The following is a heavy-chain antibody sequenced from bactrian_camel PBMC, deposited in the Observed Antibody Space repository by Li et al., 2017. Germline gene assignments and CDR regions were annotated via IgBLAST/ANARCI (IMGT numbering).Heavy chain of an antibody. CDR2: QLVGGTT. CDR3: AARFTGACALTGDYNY. CDR1: VRTKC. Sequence: HVQLVESGGGSAQVGGSLKLACTASVRTKCMGWFRQAPGKQREGVALQLVGGTTYIIDSVKGRFSLSNGNDRNTMYLQMNSLKPEDTAMYYCAARFTGACALTGDYNYWGRGTQVTVS. J-gene: IGHJ4*01. V-gene: IGHV3S53*01. D-gene: IGHD7*01.